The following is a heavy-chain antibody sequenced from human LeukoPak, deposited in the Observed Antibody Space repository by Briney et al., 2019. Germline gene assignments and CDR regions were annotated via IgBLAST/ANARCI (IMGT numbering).Heavy chain of an antibody. V-gene: IGHV4-59*01. CDR2: IYYSGST. J-gene: IGHJ4*02. CDR1: GGSISSYY. Sequence: KPSETLSLTCTVSGGSISSYYWSWIRQPPGKGLEWTGYIYYSGSTNYNPSLKSRVTISVDTSKNQFSLKLSSVTAADTAVYYCARGGKGYSYAYFDYWGQGTLVTVSS. D-gene: IGHD5-18*01. CDR3: ARGGKGYSYAYFDY.